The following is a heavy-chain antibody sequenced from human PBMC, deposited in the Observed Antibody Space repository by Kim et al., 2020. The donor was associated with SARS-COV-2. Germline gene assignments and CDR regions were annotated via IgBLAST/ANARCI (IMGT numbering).Heavy chain of an antibody. J-gene: IGHJ3*01. CDR1: GFAFSTYG. Sequence: GGSLRLSCAASGFAFSTYGMHWVRQAPGKGLEWVAVIWSDGKNKYYADSVKGRFTFSRDNSKNMLYLQMNSLRAEDTAVYYCAKERGPFNDFDFWGQGT. V-gene: IGHV3-33*06. D-gene: IGHD3-16*01. CDR2: IWSDGKNK. CDR3: AKERGPFNDFDF.